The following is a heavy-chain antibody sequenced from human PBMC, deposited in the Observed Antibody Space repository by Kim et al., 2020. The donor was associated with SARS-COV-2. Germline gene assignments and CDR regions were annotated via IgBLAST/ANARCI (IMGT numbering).Heavy chain of an antibody. V-gene: IGHV3-21*01. CDR1: GFTFSSYS. CDR3: ARDVIYDSSVGWFDP. Sequence: GGSLRLSCAASGFTFSSYSMNWVRQAPGKGLEWVSSISSSSSYIYYADSVKGRFTISRDNAKNSLYLQMNSLRAEDTAVYYCARDVIYDSSVGWFDPWGQGTLVTVSS. CDR2: ISSSSSYI. J-gene: IGHJ5*02. D-gene: IGHD3-22*01.